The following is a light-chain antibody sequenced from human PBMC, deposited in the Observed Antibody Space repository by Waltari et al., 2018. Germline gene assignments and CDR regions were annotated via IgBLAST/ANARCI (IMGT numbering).Light chain of an antibody. V-gene: IGLV2-14*01. J-gene: IGLJ2*01. CDR2: EVT. Sequence: QSALTQPASVSGSPGQSIPISCPGTSDDLGHTRYVSWYQQHSGRAPKLILYEVTNRPSGVSDRFSGSKSGNTASLTISGLQTEDEADYYCAAYASANTLLFGGGTQLTVL. CDR1: SDDLGHTRY. CDR3: AAYASANTLL.